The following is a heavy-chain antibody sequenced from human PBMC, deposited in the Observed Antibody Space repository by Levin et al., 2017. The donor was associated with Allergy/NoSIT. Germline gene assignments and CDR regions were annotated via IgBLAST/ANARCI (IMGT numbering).Heavy chain of an antibody. J-gene: IGHJ4*02. D-gene: IGHD6-6*01. CDR1: GFSFGGYA. Sequence: GESLKISCAASGFSFGGYAMNWVRQAPGKGLESVAVISHDENGKYYAGSVKGRFTISRDNSKYTVDLQMNSLKAEDTALYYCARERDSSSLVDFWGQGTLVTVSS. CDR3: ARERDSSSLVDF. V-gene: IGHV3-30-3*01. CDR2: ISHDENGK.